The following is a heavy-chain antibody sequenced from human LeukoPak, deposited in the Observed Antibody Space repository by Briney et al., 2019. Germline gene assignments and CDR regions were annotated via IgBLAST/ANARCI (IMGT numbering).Heavy chain of an antibody. V-gene: IGHV3-30*03. CDR2: ISYDGSNK. J-gene: IGHJ3*02. CDR1: GFTFSSYG. CDR3: ARLPDSSGNDAFDI. D-gene: IGHD3-22*01. Sequence: PGGSLRLPCAASGFTFSSYGMHWVRQAPGKGLEWVAVISYDGSNKYYADSVKGRFTISRDNSKNTLYLQMNSLRAEDTAVYYCARLPDSSGNDAFDIWGQGTMVTVSS.